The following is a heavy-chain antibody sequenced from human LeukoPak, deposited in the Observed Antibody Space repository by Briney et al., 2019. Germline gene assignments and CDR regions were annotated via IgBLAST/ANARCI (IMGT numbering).Heavy chain of an antibody. CDR3: ARPGYSSSWAPTDI. Sequence: GESLKISCKGSGYKFPTYWIGWVRQMPGKGLEWMGIIYPDDSDTRYSPSFQGLVTISADKSISTAYLQWSSLKASDTAMYYCARPGYSSSWAPTDIWGQGTMVTVSS. V-gene: IGHV5-51*01. J-gene: IGHJ3*02. CDR2: IYPDDSDT. CDR1: GYKFPTYW. D-gene: IGHD6-13*01.